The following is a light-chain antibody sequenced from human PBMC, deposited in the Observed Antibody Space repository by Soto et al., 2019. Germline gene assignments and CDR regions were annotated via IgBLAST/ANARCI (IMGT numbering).Light chain of an antibody. J-gene: IGLJ3*02. CDR2: NNN. Sequence: QSVLTQPPSASGTPGQRVTISCSGSSSNIGSNSVSWYQQVPGTAPKLLIYNNNQRPSGVPDRFSGSNSGTSASLAISGLRSEDEAEYYCAAWDDSLSGGVFGGGTQLTVL. CDR3: AAWDDSLSGGV. V-gene: IGLV1-47*02. CDR1: SSNIGSNS.